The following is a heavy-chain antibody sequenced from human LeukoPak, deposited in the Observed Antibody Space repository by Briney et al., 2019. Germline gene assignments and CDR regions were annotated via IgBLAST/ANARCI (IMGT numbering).Heavy chain of an antibody. CDR1: GFTFSIYA. D-gene: IGHD3-22*01. J-gene: IGHJ4*02. V-gene: IGHV3-23*01. CDR2: ITSRGEST. Sequence: GRSLRLSCAASGFTFSIYAMRWVRHAPGRGRQWVSSITSRGESTWYVDSVKGRFTIPRDNSENTLYLQMHSLRAEDTAVYYCARDRPNYYGSDGHYYRRDGDYWGRGTLVSVSS. CDR3: ARDRPNYYGSDGHYYRRDGDY.